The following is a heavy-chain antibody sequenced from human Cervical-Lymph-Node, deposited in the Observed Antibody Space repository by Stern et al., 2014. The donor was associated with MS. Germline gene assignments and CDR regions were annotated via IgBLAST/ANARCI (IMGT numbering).Heavy chain of an antibody. J-gene: IGHJ3*02. CDR2: IWYDGSNK. CDR3: AREVMTTVGNDAFDI. CDR1: GFTFSSYG. V-gene: IGHV3-33*01. Sequence: VQLVESGGGVVQPGRSLRLSCAASGFTFSSYGMHWVRQAPGKGLEWVAVIWYDGSNKYYADSVKGRFTISRDNSKNTLYLQMNSLRAEDTAVYYCAREVMTTVGNDAFDIWGQGTMVTVSS. D-gene: IGHD4-23*01.